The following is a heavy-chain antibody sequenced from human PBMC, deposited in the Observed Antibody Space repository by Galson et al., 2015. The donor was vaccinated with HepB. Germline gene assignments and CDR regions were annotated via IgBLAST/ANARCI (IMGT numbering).Heavy chain of an antibody. D-gene: IGHD3-16*01. CDR2: INTGNGDT. V-gene: IGHV1-3*04. CDR1: GYSFADYA. J-gene: IGHJ5*02. Sequence: SVKVSCKASGYSFADYAIHWVRQAPGQGLEWMGWINTGNGDTIYLVKFQDRVTITRDTSARTVYIEVSSLTSEDTAVYYCARVAPHYMIGNTINYFDPWGQGTLVTVSS. CDR3: ARVAPHYMIGNTINYFDP.